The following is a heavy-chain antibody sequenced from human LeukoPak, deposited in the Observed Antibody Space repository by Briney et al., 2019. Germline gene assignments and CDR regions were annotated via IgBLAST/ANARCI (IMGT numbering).Heavy chain of an antibody. D-gene: IGHD2-2*01. Sequence: SETLSLTCGVSGGSISGTNWWSWVRQPPGQGLEWIGEISLAGQTNYNPSLNGRVTMSLDKSSNQLSLHLTSVTAADTATYFCSRESRPFCPFGYWGQGTLVIVSS. J-gene: IGHJ4*02. V-gene: IGHV4/OR15-8*02. CDR2: ISLAGQT. CDR1: GGSISGTNW. CDR3: SRESRPFCPFGY.